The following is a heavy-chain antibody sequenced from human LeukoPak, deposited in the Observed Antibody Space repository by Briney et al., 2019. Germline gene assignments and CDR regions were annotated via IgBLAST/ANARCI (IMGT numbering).Heavy chain of an antibody. J-gene: IGHJ4*02. CDR1: GFTFSSYG. V-gene: IGHV3-33*01. Sequence: GGSLRLSCAASGFTFSSYGMHWVRQAPGKGLEWVAVIWYDGSNKYYADSVKGRFTISRDNSKNTLYLQMNSLRAEDTAVYYCARLAYCGGDCSRWGQGTLVTVSS. CDR2: IWYDGSNK. D-gene: IGHD2-21*02. CDR3: ARLAYCGGDCSR.